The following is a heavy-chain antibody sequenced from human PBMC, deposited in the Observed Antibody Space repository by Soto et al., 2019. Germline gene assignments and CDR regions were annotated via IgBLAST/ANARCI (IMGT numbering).Heavy chain of an antibody. J-gene: IGHJ6*02. Sequence: QVQLVQSGAEVKKPGSSVKVSCKASGGTFSSYAISWVRQATGQGLEWMGGIIPIFGTANYAQKFQGRVTITADESTSTAYMELSSLRSEDTAVYYCATPNYYSSGSFVYVSYYYGMDVWGQGTTVTVSS. CDR1: GGTFSSYA. D-gene: IGHD3-10*01. CDR3: ATPNYYSSGSFVYVSYYYGMDV. V-gene: IGHV1-69*01. CDR2: IIPIFGTA.